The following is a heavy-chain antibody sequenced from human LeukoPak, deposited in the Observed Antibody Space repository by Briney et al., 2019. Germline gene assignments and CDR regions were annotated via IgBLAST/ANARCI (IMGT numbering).Heavy chain of an antibody. V-gene: IGHV3-30*02. D-gene: IGHD5-18*01. CDR3: AKDTSMVIDY. J-gene: IGHJ4*02. CDR2: IWYDGSNK. Sequence: PGGSLRLSCAASGFTFSSYGMHWVRQAPGKGLEWVAVIWYDGSNKYYEDSVKGRFTISRDSSKNTLYLQMNSLRADDTAIYYCAKDTSMVIDYWGQGTLVTVSS. CDR1: GFTFSSYG.